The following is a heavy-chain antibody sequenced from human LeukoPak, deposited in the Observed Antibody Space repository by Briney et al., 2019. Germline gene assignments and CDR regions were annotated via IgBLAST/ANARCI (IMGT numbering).Heavy chain of an antibody. CDR3: AKSARTNWNYVLDAFDI. J-gene: IGHJ3*02. CDR1: GFTFNNYA. V-gene: IGHV3-23*01. Sequence: GGSLRLSCAASGFTFNNYAMDWVRQALGKGLEWVSAISDSGGSTYYEDSVKGRFTISRDNSKNTLSLQMSSLRAEDTAVYYCAKSARTNWNYVLDAFDIWGQGTMVTVSS. CDR2: ISDSGGST. D-gene: IGHD1-7*01.